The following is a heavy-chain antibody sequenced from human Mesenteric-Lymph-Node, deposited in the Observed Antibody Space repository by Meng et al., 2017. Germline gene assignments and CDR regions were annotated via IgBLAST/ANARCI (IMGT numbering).Heavy chain of an antibody. Sequence: GESLKISCGASGFNFGDYQMHWVRQSPGKGLEWISRIVSDGGITNYADSVKGRFTISRDDSKNVLYLQMNTLRAEDTAIYYCVKDRVSYNSIWDAFDLWGQGTMVTVSS. CDR1: GFNFGDYQ. D-gene: IGHD5-24*01. V-gene: IGHV3-74*01. CDR2: IVSDGGIT. J-gene: IGHJ3*01. CDR3: VKDRVSYNSIWDAFDL.